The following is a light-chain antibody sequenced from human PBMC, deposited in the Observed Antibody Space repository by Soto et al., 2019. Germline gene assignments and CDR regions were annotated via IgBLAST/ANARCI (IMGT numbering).Light chain of an antibody. J-gene: IGLJ1*01. CDR3: TSYAGGNHV. Sequence: QSALTQPPSASGSPGQSVTISCTGTSSDVGGYNYVSWYQQYPGKVPKLMVYEVNKQPSGVPDRFFGCKSGNTGSLTVPGHQTEHAPDYHCTSYAGGNHVFGTGTKLTVL. V-gene: IGLV2-8*01. CDR2: EVN. CDR1: SSDVGGYNY.